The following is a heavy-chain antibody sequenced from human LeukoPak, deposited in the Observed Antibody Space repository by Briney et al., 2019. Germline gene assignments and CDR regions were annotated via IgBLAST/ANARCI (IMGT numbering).Heavy chain of an antibody. V-gene: IGHV3-74*01. CDR2: IDTVATSP. CDR1: GFPLKSYW. J-gene: IGHJ4*02. CDR3: AAGYYDMSGYPFDF. Sequence: PGGSLRLSCAASGFPLKSYWMHRVRQVPGKGLVWVSRIDTVATSPNYADSVKGRFTISRDNAKNTLYLEMNGLRAEDTAVYYCAAGYYDMSGYPFDFWGQGTLVTVSS. D-gene: IGHD3-22*01.